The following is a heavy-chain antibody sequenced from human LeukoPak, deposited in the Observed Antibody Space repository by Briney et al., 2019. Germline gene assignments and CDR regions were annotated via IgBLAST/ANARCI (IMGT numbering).Heavy chain of an antibody. V-gene: IGHV5-51*01. CDR2: ISPGNSDT. J-gene: IGHJ4*02. CDR1: GYTFTNYW. CDR3: ARLIGGPARRGFGY. Sequence: GESLKISCKGSGYTFTNYWIGWVRQMPGKGLEWMGIISPGNSDTKYNTSFQGQVTISADKSITAAYLQWSSLKASDSAIYYCARLIGGPARRGFGYWGRGTLVTVSS. D-gene: IGHD6-6*01.